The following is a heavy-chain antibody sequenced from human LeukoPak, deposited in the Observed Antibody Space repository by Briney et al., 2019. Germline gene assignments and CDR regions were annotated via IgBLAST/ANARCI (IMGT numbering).Heavy chain of an antibody. CDR1: GYTFTSYA. CDR2: INAGNGNT. Sequence: ASVKVSCKASGYTFTSYAMHWVRQAPGQRLEWMGWINAGNGNTKYSQEFQGRVTMTTDTSTSTAYMELRSLRSDDTAVYYCARYCSGGSCYGLPIDYWGQGTLVTVSS. J-gene: IGHJ4*02. D-gene: IGHD2-15*01. CDR3: ARYCSGGSCYGLPIDY. V-gene: IGHV1-3*01.